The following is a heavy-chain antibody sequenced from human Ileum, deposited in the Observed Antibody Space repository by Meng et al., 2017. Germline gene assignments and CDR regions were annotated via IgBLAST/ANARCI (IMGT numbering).Heavy chain of an antibody. D-gene: IGHD2-2*01. J-gene: IGHJ5*02. Sequence: QVQLQQWGAGLVKPTETLSLTCIVSGGSVTSSSYDWGWIRQPPGKGLEWIGGITYAGNSYTTPSLKTRLTTSLDTSKNQFSLRLNSLTAADTAVYYCAGQPTSSGAGYSWFDPWGQGILVTVSS. V-gene: IGHV4-39*01. CDR3: AGQPTSSGAGYSWFDP. CDR1: GGSVTSSSYD. CDR2: ITYAGNS.